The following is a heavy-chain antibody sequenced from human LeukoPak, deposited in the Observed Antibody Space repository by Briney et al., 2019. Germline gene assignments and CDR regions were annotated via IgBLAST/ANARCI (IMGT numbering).Heavy chain of an antibody. Sequence: GGSLRLSCAASGFTFSSYAMSWVRQAPGKGLEWVSAISGSGGSTYYADSVKGRFTISRDNAKNSLYLQMNSLRAEDTAVYYCARSNYYDSSGYYYEFDYWGQGTLVTVSS. D-gene: IGHD3-22*01. V-gene: IGHV3-23*01. CDR2: ISGSGGST. CDR3: ARSNYYDSSGYYYEFDY. CDR1: GFTFSSYA. J-gene: IGHJ4*02.